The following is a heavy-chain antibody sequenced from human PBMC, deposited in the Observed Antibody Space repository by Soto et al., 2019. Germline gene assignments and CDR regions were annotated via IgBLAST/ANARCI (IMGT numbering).Heavy chain of an antibody. CDR3: ARGVGGDTAMLGGY. D-gene: IGHD5-18*01. CDR2: ISYDGSNK. J-gene: IGHJ4*02. V-gene: IGHV3-30-3*01. CDR1: GFTFSSYA. Sequence: QVQLVESGGGVVQPGRSLRLSCAASGFTFSSYAMHWVRQAPGKGLEWVAVISYDGSNKYYADSVKGRFTISRDNSKNMLYLQMNSLRAEDTAVYYCARGVGGDTAMLGGYWGQGTLVTVSS.